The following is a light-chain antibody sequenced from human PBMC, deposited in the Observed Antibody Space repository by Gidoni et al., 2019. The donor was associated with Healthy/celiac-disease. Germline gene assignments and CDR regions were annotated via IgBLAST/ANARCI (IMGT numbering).Light chain of an antibody. CDR3: AAWDDSLNGPV. V-gene: IGLV1-44*01. CDR1: SSNIGSNT. Sequence: QSVLTQPPSASGTPGQRVTISCSGSSSNIGSNTVNWYQQLPGTAPKLLIYSNNQLPSGVPARFSGSKSGTSASLAISGLQSEDESDYYCAAWDDSLNGPVFGGGTKLTVL. CDR2: SNN. J-gene: IGLJ3*02.